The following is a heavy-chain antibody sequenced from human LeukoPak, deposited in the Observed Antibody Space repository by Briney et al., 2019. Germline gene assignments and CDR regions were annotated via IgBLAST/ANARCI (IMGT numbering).Heavy chain of an antibody. CDR2: IRYDGSNK. J-gene: IGHJ4*02. Sequence: GGSLRLSCAASGFTFSSYGMHWVRQAPGKGLEWVAFIRYDGSNKYYADSVKGRFTISRDNSKNTLYLQMNSLRAEDTAVYYCAKDLGYSYGYALIYFDYWGQGTLVTVSS. CDR1: GFTFSSYG. D-gene: IGHD5-18*01. V-gene: IGHV3-30*02. CDR3: AKDLGYSYGYALIYFDY.